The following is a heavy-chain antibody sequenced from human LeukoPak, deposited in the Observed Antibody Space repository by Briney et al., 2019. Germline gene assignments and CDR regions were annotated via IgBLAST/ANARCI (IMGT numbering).Heavy chain of an antibody. CDR3: ATSNCGDFWSGYSLFDY. CDR1: GFTFSTFS. J-gene: IGHJ4*02. CDR2: ITISSRSK. V-gene: IGHV3-48*04. Sequence: GGSLRLSWAAAGFTFSTFSMNSVRQAPGKGLEWVSYITISSRSKYYADSVKGRFAISRDNAKNSLYLQMNSLRAEDTAVYYCATSNCGDFWSGYSLFDYWGQGTLVTVSS. D-gene: IGHD3-3*01.